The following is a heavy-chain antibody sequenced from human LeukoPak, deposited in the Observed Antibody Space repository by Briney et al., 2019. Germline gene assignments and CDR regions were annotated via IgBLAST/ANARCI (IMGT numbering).Heavy chain of an antibody. CDR3: TNGDYDWFDP. CDR1: GFTFSGSA. D-gene: IGHD4-17*01. V-gene: IGHV3-73*01. J-gene: IGHJ5*02. CDR2: IRSKANNYAT. Sequence: GGSLRLSCAASGFTFSGSAMHWVRQASGKGLEWVGRIRSKANNYATAYAASVKGRFTISRDDSENTAYLQMNSLKTEDTAVYYCTNGDYDWFDPWGQGTLVTVSS.